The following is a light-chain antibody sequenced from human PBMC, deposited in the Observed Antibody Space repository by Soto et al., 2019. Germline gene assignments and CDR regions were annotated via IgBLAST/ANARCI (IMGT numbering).Light chain of an antibody. CDR2: AAS. CDR1: QSISSY. V-gene: IGKV1-39*01. Sequence: DIQMTQSPSSLSASVGDRVTITCRASQSISSYLNWYQQKPGKAPKLLIYAASSLQSGVPSRFSGSGSGTDFTLTISSLQPEDFANYYCQQSYSTPRTFGHGTKLEIK. J-gene: IGKJ2*01. CDR3: QQSYSTPRT.